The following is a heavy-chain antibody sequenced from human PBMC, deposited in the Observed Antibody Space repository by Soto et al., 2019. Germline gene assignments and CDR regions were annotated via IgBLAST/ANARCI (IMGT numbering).Heavy chain of an antibody. J-gene: IGHJ4*02. CDR1: GGSVSSGSYY. Sequence: PSETLSLTCTVSGGSVSSGSYYWSWIRQPPGKGLEWIGYIYYSGSTNYNPSLKSRVTISVDTSKNQFSLKLSSVTAADTAVYYCAREEEFYFDYWGQGTLVTVSS. V-gene: IGHV4-61*01. CDR3: AREEEFYFDY. CDR2: IYYSGST.